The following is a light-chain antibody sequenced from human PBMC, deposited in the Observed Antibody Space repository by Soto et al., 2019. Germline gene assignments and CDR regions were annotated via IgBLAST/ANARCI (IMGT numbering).Light chain of an antibody. Sequence: QSALTQPPSASGSPGQSVTISCTGTGSDVGTYKYVSWYQQHPGKAPKLMIYEVTKRPSGVPDRFSGSKSGNTASLTVSGLKAEDEAEYYCSSYAGSNNFVLGNGTKLT. J-gene: IGLJ1*01. CDR1: GSDVGTYKY. CDR3: SSYAGSNNFV. V-gene: IGLV2-8*01. CDR2: EVT.